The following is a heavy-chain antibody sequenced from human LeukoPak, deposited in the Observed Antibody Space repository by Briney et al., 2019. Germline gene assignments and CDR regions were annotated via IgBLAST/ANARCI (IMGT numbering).Heavy chain of an antibody. V-gene: IGHV1-2*02. D-gene: IGHD2-2*03. CDR3: ARVTQYGSSQGDY. J-gene: IGHJ4*02. CDR1: LYTFTGYY. CDR2: LNPNTGGT. Sequence: SVKVSCQASLYTFTGYYIHWVRQAPAQGLEWMGWLNPNTGGTNYAQNFQGRVTMTRDTSIGTAYMELSRLTPDATAVYSCARVTQYGSSQGDYWGQGTLVTVSS.